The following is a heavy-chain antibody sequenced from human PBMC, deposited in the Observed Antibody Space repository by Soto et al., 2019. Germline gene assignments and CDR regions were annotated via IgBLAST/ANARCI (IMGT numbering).Heavy chain of an antibody. D-gene: IGHD2-15*01. CDR1: GFTFGYYA. CDR3: AREKDDVTRGAFDI. Sequence: PGGSLILSCTASGFTFGYYAMSWFRQAPGKGLEWVSYISSSGSTIYYADSVKGRFTISRDNAKNSLYLQMNSLRAEDTAVYYCAREKDDVTRGAFDIWGQGTMVTVSS. J-gene: IGHJ3*02. V-gene: IGHV3-11*01. CDR2: ISSSGSTI.